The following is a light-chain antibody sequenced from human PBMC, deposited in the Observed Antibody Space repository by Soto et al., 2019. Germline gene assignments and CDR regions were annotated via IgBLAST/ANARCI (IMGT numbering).Light chain of an antibody. J-gene: IGKJ1*01. CDR2: KAS. V-gene: IGKV1-5*03. CDR1: QSISSW. Sequence: DIQMTQSPSTLSASVGDRVTITCRASQSISSWLAWYQQKPGKAPKLLIYKASSLEGGVPSRFSGSGSGTEFTLTISILQPDDFATYYCQQYSSYSTFGQGTKVEVK. CDR3: QQYSSYST.